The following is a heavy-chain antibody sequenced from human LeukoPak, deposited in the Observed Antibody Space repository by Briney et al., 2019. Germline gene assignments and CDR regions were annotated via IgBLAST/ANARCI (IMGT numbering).Heavy chain of an antibody. CDR2: IYYSGST. V-gene: IGHV4-59*01. J-gene: IGHJ5*02. CDR1: GGSISSYY. CDR3: ARDLLGLARFDP. D-gene: IGHD3-16*01. Sequence: SETLSLTCTVSGGSISSYYWSWIRQPPGKGLEWIGYIYYSGSTNYNPSLKSRVTISVDTSKNQFSLKLSSVTAADTAVYYCARDLLGLARFDPWGQGTLVTVSS.